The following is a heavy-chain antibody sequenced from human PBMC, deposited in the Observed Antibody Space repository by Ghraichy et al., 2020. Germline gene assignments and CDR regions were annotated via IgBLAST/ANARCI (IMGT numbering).Heavy chain of an antibody. D-gene: IGHD6-6*01. J-gene: IGHJ6*02. CDR3: ARHPSSSSDYYYYYGMDV. CDR1: GGSISSSSYY. CDR2: IYYSGST. Sequence: SQTLSLTCTVSGGSISSSSYYWGWIRQPPGKGLEWIGSIYYSGSTYYNPSLKSRVTISVDTSKNQFSLKLSSVTAADTAVYYCARHPSSSSDYYYYYGMDVWGQGTTVTVSS. V-gene: IGHV4-39*01.